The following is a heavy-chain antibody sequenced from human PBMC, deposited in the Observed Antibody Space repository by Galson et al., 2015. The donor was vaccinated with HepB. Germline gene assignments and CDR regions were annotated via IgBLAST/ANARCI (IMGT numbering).Heavy chain of an antibody. J-gene: IGHJ6*02. D-gene: IGHD3-16*01. Sequence: ALRLSCAASGFTFSIEAMYWVRQAPGKGLEFVAATSYDGETKYYADSVRGRFTIPRDNSKNTLYLQMNSLRVEDTALYYCAKDWGLGVWGQGTTVTVSS. CDR3: AKDWGLGV. CDR2: TSYDGETK. CDR1: GFTFSIEA. V-gene: IGHV3-30-3*02.